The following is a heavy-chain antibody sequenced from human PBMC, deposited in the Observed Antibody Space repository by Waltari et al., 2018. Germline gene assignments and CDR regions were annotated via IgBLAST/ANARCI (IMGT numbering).Heavy chain of an antibody. D-gene: IGHD3-10*01. CDR2: RNPDGSGE. CDR1: GFRFSGSW. J-gene: IGHJ3*01. Sequence: EVQLLESGGGLVQPGGSLRLSCAASGFRFSGSWMTWVRQAPGKGLEWVAERNPDGSGEYYVDSVNGRFTISRDNTKNSLYLQMNSLRPDDTAVYFCARDPAFGAFDFWGQGTVVTVSS. V-gene: IGHV3-7*01. CDR3: ARDPAFGAFDF.